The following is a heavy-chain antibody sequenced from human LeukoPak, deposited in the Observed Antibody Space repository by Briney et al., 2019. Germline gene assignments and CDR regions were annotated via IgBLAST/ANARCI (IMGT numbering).Heavy chain of an antibody. CDR3: ARDHCTSSGCYEYYYYGVDV. J-gene: IGHJ6*02. CDR2: INPNSGGT. Sequence: GASVKVSCKASGYTFTDYYIQWVRKAPGQGLEWMGWINPNSGGTNSAQKFQGRATMTRDTSVSTAYMELSRLRSDDTAVYYCARDHCTSSGCYEYYYYGVDVWGQGTTVTVSS. CDR1: GYTFTDYY. D-gene: IGHD2-2*01. V-gene: IGHV1-2*02.